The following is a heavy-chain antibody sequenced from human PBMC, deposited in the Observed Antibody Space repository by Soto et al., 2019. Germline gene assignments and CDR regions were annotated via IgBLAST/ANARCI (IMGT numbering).Heavy chain of an antibody. J-gene: IGHJ3*02. Sequence: QVQLQESGPGLVKPSQTLSLTCTVSGGSISSGGYYWSWIRQHPGQGLVWIGYIYYSGSTYYHPALTSPDTISVDTSKYQFSLKLSSVTAADTAVYYCAREEIDCSSTSCYDDAFDIWGQGTMVTVSS. CDR2: IYYSGST. V-gene: IGHV4-31*01. CDR3: AREEIDCSSTSCYDDAFDI. D-gene: IGHD2-2*01. CDR1: GGSISSGGYY.